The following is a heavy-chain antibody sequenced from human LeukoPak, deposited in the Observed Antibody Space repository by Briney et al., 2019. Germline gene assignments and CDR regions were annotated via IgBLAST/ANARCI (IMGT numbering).Heavy chain of an antibody. D-gene: IGHD3-22*01. CDR3: AKDHDYDSSGPY. CDR1: RFTFSSYA. Sequence: GGSLRLSCAASRFTFSSYAMSWVRQAPGKGLEWVSAISGSGGRTYYADSVKGRFTISRDNSRNTLYLQMNSLRTEDTAVYYCAKDHDYDSSGPYWGQGTLVTVSS. V-gene: IGHV3-23*01. CDR2: ISGSGGRT. J-gene: IGHJ4*02.